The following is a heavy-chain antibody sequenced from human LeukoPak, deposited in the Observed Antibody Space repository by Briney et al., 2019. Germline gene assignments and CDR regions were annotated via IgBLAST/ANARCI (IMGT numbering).Heavy chain of an antibody. CDR3: GRDVGSSNNNRAN. V-gene: IGHV3-7*01. CDR2: ILADGSED. D-gene: IGHD1/OR15-1a*01. J-gene: IGHJ4*01. Sequence: GGSLRPSRAASGFIFSKNWMSWVRQPPGKGLEWVANILADGSEDEYVDSVKGRFTISRDNAQNSLFLQMDNLRGEDTAVYYCGRDVGSSNNNRANCGHGNLVTVSS. CDR1: GFIFSKNW.